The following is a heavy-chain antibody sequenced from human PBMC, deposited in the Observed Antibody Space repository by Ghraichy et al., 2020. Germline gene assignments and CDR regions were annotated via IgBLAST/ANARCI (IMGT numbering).Heavy chain of an antibody. CDR2: IYYSGST. V-gene: IGHV4-39*01. Sequence: SETLSLTCTVSGGSISSSSYYWGWIRQPPGKGLEWIGSIYYSGSTYYNPSLKSRVTISVDTSKNQFSLKLSSVTAADTAVYYCARLRGIAVKHFDYWGQGTLVTVSS. J-gene: IGHJ4*02. CDR1: GGSISSSSYY. D-gene: IGHD6-19*01. CDR3: ARLRGIAVKHFDY.